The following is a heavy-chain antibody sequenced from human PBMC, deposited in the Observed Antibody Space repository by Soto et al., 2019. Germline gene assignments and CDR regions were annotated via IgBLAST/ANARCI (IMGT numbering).Heavy chain of an antibody. V-gene: IGHV4-39*01. J-gene: IGHJ6*03. CDR2: IYYSGDT. Sequence: PSETLSLTCTVSGGSISSSSYYWGWIRQPPGKGLEWIGTIYYSGDTYYNTSLKSRVTISVDTSKNQFSLKLNSVTGADTAVYFCARGDRANYYYYYMDVWGKGTTVTVSS. CDR1: GGSISSSSYY. D-gene: IGHD3-10*01. CDR3: ARGDRANYYYYYMDV.